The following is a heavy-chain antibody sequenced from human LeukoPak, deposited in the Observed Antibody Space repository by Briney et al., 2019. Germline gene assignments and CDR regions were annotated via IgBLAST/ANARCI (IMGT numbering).Heavy chain of an antibody. CDR3: ARDRYCSGGSCSTFQH. D-gene: IGHD2-15*01. CDR2: INSDGSST. V-gene: IGHV3-74*01. J-gene: IGHJ1*01. Sequence: PGGSLRLSCAASGFTFSSYWMHWVRQAPGKGLVWVSRINSDGSSTIYADSVKRRFTISRDNAKNTLYLQMNSLRAEDTAVYYCARDRYCSGGSCSTFQHWGQGTLVTVSS. CDR1: GFTFSSYW.